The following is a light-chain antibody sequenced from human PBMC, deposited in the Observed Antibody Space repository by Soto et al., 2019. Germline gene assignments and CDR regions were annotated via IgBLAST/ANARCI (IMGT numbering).Light chain of an antibody. CDR3: QKLNAYPPST. CDR1: QVISSN. Sequence: LTQSPGTRCFCARPPVTLACMSSQVISSNLAWYQQKPGRAPKLLIFGASTLQSGVPSRFSGSGSGTDFTLTISSLQPEDFATYFCQKLNAYPPSTLGQGTKVDI. J-gene: IGKJ1*01. V-gene: IGKV1-9*01. CDR2: GAS.